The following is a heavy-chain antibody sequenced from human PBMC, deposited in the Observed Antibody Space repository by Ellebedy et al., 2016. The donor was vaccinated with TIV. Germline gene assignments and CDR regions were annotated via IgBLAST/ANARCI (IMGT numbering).Heavy chain of an antibody. CDR2: IHSGDSDT. D-gene: IGHD3-10*01. Sequence: GESLKISCKGSGYSFTSYWIGWVRQMPGKGLELMAFIHSGDSDTRYSPSFQGQVTMSVDKSISTASLQWKSLKAADTAMYYCASRTAFGVDYWGQGTLVTVSS. CDR1: GYSFTSYW. CDR3: ASRTAFGVDY. J-gene: IGHJ4*02. V-gene: IGHV5-51*01.